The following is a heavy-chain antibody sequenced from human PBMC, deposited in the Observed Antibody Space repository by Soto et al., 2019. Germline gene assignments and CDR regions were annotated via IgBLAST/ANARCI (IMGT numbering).Heavy chain of an antibody. CDR1: GYSFTSYW. J-gene: IGHJ6*02. D-gene: IGHD6-19*01. CDR3: SRQAAVAGGYYYYYGIDV. CDR2: IYPGDSDT. V-gene: IGHV5-51*01. Sequence: GESLKISCKGSGYSFTSYWIGWVRQMPGKGLEWMGIIYPGDSDTRYSPSFQGQVTISADKSISTAYLQWSSLKASDTAMYYCSRQAAVAGGYYYYYGIDVWGQGTTVTVSS.